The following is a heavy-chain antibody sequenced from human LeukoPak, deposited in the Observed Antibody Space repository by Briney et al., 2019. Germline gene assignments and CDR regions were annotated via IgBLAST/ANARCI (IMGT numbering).Heavy chain of an antibody. V-gene: IGHV4-59*01. CDR3: ARAPCRSTSCYYMDV. D-gene: IGHD2-2*01. CDR1: GGSISSYY. J-gene: IGHJ6*03. CDR2: IYYSGST. Sequence: SETLSLICTVSGGSISSYYWSWIRQPPGKGLEWIGYIYYSGSTNYNPSLKSRVTISVDTSKNQFSLKLSSVTAADTAVYYCARAPCRSTSCYYMDVWGKGTTVTVSS.